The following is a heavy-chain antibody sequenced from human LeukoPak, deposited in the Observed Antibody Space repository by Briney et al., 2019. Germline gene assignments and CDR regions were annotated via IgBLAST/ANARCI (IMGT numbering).Heavy chain of an antibody. CDR1: GYTFTGYY. J-gene: IGHJ4*02. Sequence: GASVKVSCKASGYTFTGYYMHWVRQAPGQGLEWMGRINPNSGGTSYAQKFQGRVTMTRDTSISTAYMELSRLRSDDTAVYYCARDPRIAVAGKYFDYWGQGTLVTVSS. D-gene: IGHD6-19*01. V-gene: IGHV1-2*06. CDR3: ARDPRIAVAGKYFDY. CDR2: INPNSGGT.